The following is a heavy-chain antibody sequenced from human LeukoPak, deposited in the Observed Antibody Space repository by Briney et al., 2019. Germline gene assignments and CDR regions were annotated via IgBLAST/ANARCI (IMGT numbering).Heavy chain of an antibody. J-gene: IGHJ4*02. CDR1: GFTFSSYW. Sequence: GGSLRLSCAASGFTFSSYWMSWVRQSPGKGLGWVANIKQDGSEKYYVDSVKGRFTISRDNAKNSLYLQMNSLRAEDTAVYYCARTRRYYDSSGYLDYWGQGTLVTVSS. V-gene: IGHV3-7*01. CDR2: IKQDGSEK. CDR3: ARTRRYYDSSGYLDY. D-gene: IGHD3-22*01.